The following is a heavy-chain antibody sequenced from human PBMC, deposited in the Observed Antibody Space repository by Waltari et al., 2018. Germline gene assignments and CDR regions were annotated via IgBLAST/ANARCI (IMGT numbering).Heavy chain of an antibody. CDR3: ARDIAAAGTLFDY. CDR2: IWYDGSNK. Sequence: QVQLVESGGGVVQPGRSLRLSCAASGFTFSSYGMHWVRQAPGKGLEWVAVIWYDGSNKYYADSVKGRFTISRDNSKNTLYLQMNSLRAEDTAVYYCARDIAAAGTLFDYWGQGTLVTVSS. J-gene: IGHJ4*02. V-gene: IGHV3-33*01. CDR1: GFTFSSYG. D-gene: IGHD6-13*01.